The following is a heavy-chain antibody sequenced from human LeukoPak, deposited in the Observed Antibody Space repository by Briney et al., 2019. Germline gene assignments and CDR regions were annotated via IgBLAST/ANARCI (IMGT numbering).Heavy chain of an antibody. J-gene: IGHJ4*02. Sequence: PGGSLRLSCADSGFTFSDCAMHWVRPASGKGLEWVGLLESKAKNYETAYAASVKGTFTISRDESKNMAYLQMNSLKTDDTAVYYCTRDGGSYSHLDYWGQGTLVTVSS. CDR3: TRDGGSYSHLDY. CDR1: GFTFSDCA. CDR2: LESKAKNYET. V-gene: IGHV3-73*01. D-gene: IGHD1-26*01.